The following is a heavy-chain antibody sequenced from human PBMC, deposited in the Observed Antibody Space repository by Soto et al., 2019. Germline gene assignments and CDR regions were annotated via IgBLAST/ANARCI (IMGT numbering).Heavy chain of an antibody. V-gene: IGHV3-30-3*01. CDR1: GFTFSSYA. CDR2: ISYDGSNK. CDR3: GRETYYDFWSGPYYGMDV. D-gene: IGHD3-3*01. Sequence: QVQLVESGGGVVQPGRSLRLSCAASGFTFSSYAMHWVRQAPGKGLEWVAVISYDGSNKYYADSVKGRFTISRDNSKNTLYLQMNSLRAGDTAVYYCGRETYYDFWSGPYYGMDVWGQGTTVTVSS. J-gene: IGHJ6*02.